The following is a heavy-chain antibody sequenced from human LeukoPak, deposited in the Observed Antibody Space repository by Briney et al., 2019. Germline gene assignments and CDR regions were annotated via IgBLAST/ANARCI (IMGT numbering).Heavy chain of an antibody. CDR2: IYHSGST. CDR1: GGSISSGGYS. CDR3: TRDRGIVGKNAFDT. D-gene: IGHD3-22*01. Sequence: SETLTLTCAVSGGSISSGGYSWSWIRQPPGKGLEWIGYIYHSGSTYYNPSLKSRVTISVDRSKNQFSLKLSSVTAADTAVYYCTRDRGIVGKNAFDTCGEGTMVTVSS. V-gene: IGHV4-30-2*01. J-gene: IGHJ3*02.